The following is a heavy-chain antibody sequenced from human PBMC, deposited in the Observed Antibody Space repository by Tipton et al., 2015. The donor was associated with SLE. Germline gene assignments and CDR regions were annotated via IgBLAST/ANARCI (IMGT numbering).Heavy chain of an antibody. CDR1: GFTFDDYA. V-gene: IGHV3-9*01. J-gene: IGHJ4*02. D-gene: IGHD2-2*01. CDR3: VKDAYCRSPSCYYESGLDY. CDR2: ITWNSVGK. Sequence: RSLRLSCVASGFTFDDYAMHWVRQAPGKGLEWVSGITWNSVGKGYADSVKGRFTISRDNAKNSLYLQITSLRAEDTALYYCVKDAYCRSPSCYYESGLDYWGQGTLVTVSS.